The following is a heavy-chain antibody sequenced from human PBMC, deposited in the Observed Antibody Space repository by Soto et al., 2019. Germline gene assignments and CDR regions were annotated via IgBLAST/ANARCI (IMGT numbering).Heavy chain of an antibody. V-gene: IGHV1-69*12. CDR2: IVPIVDTS. Sequence: QVQLVQSGAEVRLPASSVMVSCKTSGGTFSSYAISWVRQAPGQGLEWMGGIVPIVDTSTYAQKFQGRVTITADESTSTAYMELSSLRSDDTAIYYCVRVVAIPGYPDNWGQGTLVTVSS. CDR3: VRVVAIPGYPDN. D-gene: IGHD5-12*01. J-gene: IGHJ4*02. CDR1: GGTFSSYA.